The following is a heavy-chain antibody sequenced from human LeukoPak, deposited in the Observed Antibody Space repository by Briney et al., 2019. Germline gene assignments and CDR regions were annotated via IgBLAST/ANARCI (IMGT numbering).Heavy chain of an antibody. CDR2: ISWNSGSI. J-gene: IGHJ3*02. CDR3: AKDRQAVAGTRRAFYI. CDR1: GFTFANYA. Sequence: GRSLRLSCAASGFTFANYAMHWVRQAPGKGLEWVSGISWNSGSIVYADSVKGRFTISRDNAKNSLYLQMNSLRAEDMALYYCAKDRQAVAGTRRAFYIWVQGTMVTVSS. V-gene: IGHV3-9*03. D-gene: IGHD6-19*01.